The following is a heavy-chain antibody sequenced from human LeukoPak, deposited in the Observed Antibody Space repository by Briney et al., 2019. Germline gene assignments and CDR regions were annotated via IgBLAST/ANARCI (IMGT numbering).Heavy chain of an antibody. CDR3: ARVTGPPGYGDYLDY. J-gene: IGHJ4*02. Sequence: PSETLSLTCTVSGGSISSSSYYWGWIRQPPGKGLEWIGSIYYSGSTYYNPSLKSRVTISVDTSKNQFSLKLSSVTAADTAVYYCARVTGPPGYGDYLDYWGQGTLVTVSS. D-gene: IGHD4-17*01. CDR2: IYYSGST. CDR1: GGSISSSSYY. V-gene: IGHV4-39*07.